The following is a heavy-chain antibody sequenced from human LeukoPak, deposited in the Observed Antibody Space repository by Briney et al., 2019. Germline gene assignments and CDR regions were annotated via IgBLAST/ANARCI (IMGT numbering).Heavy chain of an antibody. CDR1: GYTFTGYY. CDR3: ARYSGSYSGFDY. J-gene: IGHJ4*02. D-gene: IGHD1-26*01. CDR2: INPNSGGT. V-gene: IGHV1-2*06. Sequence: GASVKVSCKASGYTFTGYYMHWVRQAPGQGLEWMGRINPNSGGTNYAQKFQGRVTMTRDTSISTAYMELSRLRSDDTAVYYCARYSGSYSGFDYWGQGTLVTASS.